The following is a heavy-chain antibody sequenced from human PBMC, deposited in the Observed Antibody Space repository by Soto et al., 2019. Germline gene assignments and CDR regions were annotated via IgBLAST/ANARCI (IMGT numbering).Heavy chain of an antibody. Sequence: QVQLVQSGAEVKKPGASVKVSCKASGYTFTSYGISWVRQAPGQGVEWMGWISAYNGNTNYAQKPQGRVTMTTDTSTSTAYMELRSLRSDDTAVYYCARVYYDFWSCYSSPYDYYGMDVWGQGTTVTVSS. CDR2: ISAYNGNT. CDR1: GYTFTSYG. J-gene: IGHJ6*02. CDR3: ARVYYDFWSCYSSPYDYYGMDV. D-gene: IGHD3-3*01. V-gene: IGHV1-18*01.